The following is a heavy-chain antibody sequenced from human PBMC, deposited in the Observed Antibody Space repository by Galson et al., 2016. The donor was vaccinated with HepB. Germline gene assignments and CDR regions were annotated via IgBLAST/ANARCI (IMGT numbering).Heavy chain of an antibody. D-gene: IGHD3-10*01. CDR3: AIVSVKWFGGWFYLDS. CDR1: GDSVSSNSAA. V-gene: IGHV6-1*01. J-gene: IGHJ4*02. CDR2: TYYRSKWYN. Sequence: CAISGDSVSSNSAAWNWIRQSPSRGLEWLGRTYYRSKWYNDYAVSVKGRITINPDTSKNQFSLQLNSVTHEDTAVYYCAIVSVKWFGGWFYLDSWGQGTLVTVSS.